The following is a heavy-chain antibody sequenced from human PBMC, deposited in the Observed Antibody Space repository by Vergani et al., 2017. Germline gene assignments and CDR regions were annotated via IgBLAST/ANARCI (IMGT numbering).Heavy chain of an antibody. J-gene: IGHJ6*02. D-gene: IGHD2-21*01. CDR3: TTDPRYCGDGSCYWLRDHHYYGMDV. CDR1: GFSFRNAW. Sequence: EVQLVESGGGIVKPGGSLRLSCVASGFSFRNAWMNWVRRTPGKGLEWVCRIKSTFDRGTTDYAAAVKGRFTISRDDSKNTLFLQMNGLKTEDIGVYYCTTDPRYCGDGSCYWLRDHHYYGMDVWGQGTTGTVSS. V-gene: IGHV3-15*07. CDR2: IKSTFDRGTT.